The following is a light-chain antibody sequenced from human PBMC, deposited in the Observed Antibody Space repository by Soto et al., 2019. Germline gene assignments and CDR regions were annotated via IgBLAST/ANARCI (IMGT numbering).Light chain of an antibody. CDR1: SSDVGSYNL. V-gene: IGLV2-23*02. CDR3: CSYAGSYSFV. CDR2: DVS. Sequence: QSVLTQPASVSGSPGQSITISCTGTSSDVGSYNLVSWYRQHPDKAPKLIIYDVSQRPSGVPDRFSGSKSGNTASLTISGLQAEDEADYCCCSYAGSYSFVFGTGTKVTVL. J-gene: IGLJ1*01.